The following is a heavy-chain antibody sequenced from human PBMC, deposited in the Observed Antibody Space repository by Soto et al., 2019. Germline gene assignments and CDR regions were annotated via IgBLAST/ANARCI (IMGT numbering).Heavy chain of an antibody. CDR1: GGSISSGDYY. CDR2: IYYSGGT. V-gene: IGHV4-30-4*01. J-gene: IGHJ6*02. Sequence: SETLSLTCTVSGGSISSGDYYWSWIRQPPGKGLEWIGYIYYSGGTYYNPSPQSRVTISVDTSKNQFSLKLSSVTAADTAVYYCAREDEGMDVWGQGTTVTVSS. CDR3: AREDEGMDV.